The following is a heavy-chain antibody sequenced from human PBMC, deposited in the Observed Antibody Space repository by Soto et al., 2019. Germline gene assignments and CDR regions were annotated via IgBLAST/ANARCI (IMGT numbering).Heavy chain of an antibody. CDR1: GLTFSGYY. V-gene: IGHV3-11*01. J-gene: IGHJ4*02. Sequence: PGGSLRLSCAASGLTFSGYYMIWIRQAPGKGLEWVSYISSSGSTIYYADSVKGRFSISRDNAKNSQYLQMNSMRAEDTAVYYRARDPTTIDYWGQGTLVTVSS. CDR3: ARDPTTIDY. CDR2: ISSSGSTI.